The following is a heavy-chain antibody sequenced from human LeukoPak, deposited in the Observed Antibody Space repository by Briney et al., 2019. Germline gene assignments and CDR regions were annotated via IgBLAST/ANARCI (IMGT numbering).Heavy chain of an antibody. CDR2: ISYDGSKK. J-gene: IGHJ4*02. D-gene: IGHD5-24*01. CDR3: AKDFWEMSTTDY. Sequence: GGSLRLSCAASGFTFSSYSMNWVRQAPGKGLEWVAVISYDGSKKYYADSVKGRFTISRDNSKNTLYLQMNSLRAEDTAVYYCAKDFWEMSTTDYWGQGTLVTVSS. CDR1: GFTFSSYS. V-gene: IGHV3-30*18.